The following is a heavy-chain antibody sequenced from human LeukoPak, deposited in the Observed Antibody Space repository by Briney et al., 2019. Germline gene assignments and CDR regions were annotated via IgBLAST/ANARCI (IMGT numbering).Heavy chain of an antibody. CDR1: GYSISSGYY. V-gene: IGHV4-38-2*01. J-gene: IGHJ4*02. CDR3: ARSDTAMVTGY. D-gene: IGHD5-18*01. Sequence: SETLSLTCAVSGYSISSGYYWGWIRQPPGKGLEWIGSIYHSGSTYHNPSLKSRVTISVDTSKNQFSLKLSSVTAADTAVYYCARSDTAMVTGYWGQGTLVTVSS. CDR2: IYHSGST.